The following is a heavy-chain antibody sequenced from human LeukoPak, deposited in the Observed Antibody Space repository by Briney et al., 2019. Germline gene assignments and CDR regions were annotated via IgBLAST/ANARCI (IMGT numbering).Heavy chain of an antibody. CDR1: GGSISSSSYY. V-gene: IGHV4-61*05. Sequence: PSETLSLTCTVSGGSISSSSYYWGWIRQPPGKGLEWIGRIYTSGSTNYNPSLKSRVTMSVDTSKNQFSLKLSSVTAADTAVYYCARSLYSSSWYDYWGQGTLVTVSS. CDR2: IYTSGST. D-gene: IGHD6-13*01. J-gene: IGHJ4*02. CDR3: ARSLYSSSWYDY.